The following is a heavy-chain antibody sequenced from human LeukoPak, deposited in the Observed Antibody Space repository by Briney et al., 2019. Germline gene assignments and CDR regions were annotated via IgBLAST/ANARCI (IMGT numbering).Heavy chain of an antibody. J-gene: IGHJ3*02. Sequence: SQTLSLTCAISVDSVSSNSAAWNWITHSPSRALEWLGRTYYRSKWYNDYAVSVKSRITINPDTSKNQFPLQLNSVTPEDTAVYYCVRAKLRDAFDSWREGRMVTV. V-gene: IGHV6-1*01. CDR1: VDSVSSNSAA. CDR3: VRAKLRDAFDS. CDR2: TYYRSKWYN. D-gene: IGHD1-7*01.